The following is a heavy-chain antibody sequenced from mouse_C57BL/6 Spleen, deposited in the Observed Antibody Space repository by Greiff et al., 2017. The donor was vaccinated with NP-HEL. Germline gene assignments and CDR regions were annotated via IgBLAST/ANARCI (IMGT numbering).Heavy chain of an antibody. CDR3: ARSTTVVNAMDY. V-gene: IGHV5-17*01. CDR2: ISSGSSTI. Sequence: EVKLMESGGGLVKPGGSLKLSCAASGFTFSDYGMHWVRQAPEKGLEWVAYISSGSSTIYYADTVTGRFTISRDNAKNTLFLQMTSLRSEDTAMYYCARSTTVVNAMDYWGQGTSVTVSS. D-gene: IGHD1-1*01. CDR1: GFTFSDYG. J-gene: IGHJ4*01.